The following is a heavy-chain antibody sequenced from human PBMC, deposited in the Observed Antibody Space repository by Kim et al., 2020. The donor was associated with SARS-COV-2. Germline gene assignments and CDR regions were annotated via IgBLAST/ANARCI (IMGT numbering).Heavy chain of an antibody. D-gene: IGHD1-26*01. CDR3: AKKILGATTNYGMDV. J-gene: IGHJ6*02. CDR1: GGTFSTHA. Sequence: SVKVSCKTSGGTFSTHAISWVRQAPGQGLEWMGGIIPIFGRGNYAQKFEGRVTITADESTSTAYMELSSLRSEDTAVYYCAKKILGATTNYGMDVGGQG. CDR2: IIPIFGRG. V-gene: IGHV1-69*13.